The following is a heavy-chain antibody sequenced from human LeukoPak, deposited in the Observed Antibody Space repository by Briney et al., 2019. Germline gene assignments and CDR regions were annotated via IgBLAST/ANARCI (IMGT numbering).Heavy chain of an antibody. J-gene: IGHJ4*02. CDR1: GGTFSSYA. D-gene: IGHD3-22*01. CDR2: IIPILGIA. Sequence: ASVKVSCKASGGTFSSYAISWVRQAPGQGLEWMGRIIPILGIANYAQKFQGRVTITADKSTSTAYMELSSLRSEDTAVYYCARDRRDSSGYYYVAVYFDYWGQGTLVTVSS. V-gene: IGHV1-69*04. CDR3: ARDRRDSSGYYYVAVYFDY.